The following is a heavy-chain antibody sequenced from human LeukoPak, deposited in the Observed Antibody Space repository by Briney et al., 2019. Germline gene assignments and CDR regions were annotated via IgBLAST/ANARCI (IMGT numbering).Heavy chain of an antibody. J-gene: IGHJ4*02. D-gene: IGHD3-10*01. Sequence: SETLSLTCAVYGGSLSGYYWSWMRLPPGKGREWIGEINHSGSTNYNPSLQSRVTISVDTSKNQFSLKLSSVTAADTAVYYCARGSGYYGSGSYYLGYWGQGTLVTVSS. CDR1: GGSLSGYY. CDR3: ARGSGYYGSGSYYLGY. V-gene: IGHV4-34*01. CDR2: INHSGST.